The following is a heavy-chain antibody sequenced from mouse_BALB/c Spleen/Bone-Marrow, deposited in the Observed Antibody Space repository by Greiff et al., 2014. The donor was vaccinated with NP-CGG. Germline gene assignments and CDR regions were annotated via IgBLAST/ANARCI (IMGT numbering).Heavy chain of an antibody. J-gene: IGHJ4*01. Sequence: VQLQQSGAELVRPGTSVKVSCKASGYAFTNYLIEWVKQRPGQGLEWIGVINSGSGGTEYNEKFKGKATLTVDKSSSTAYMQLSSLTSDDSAVYFYARAITDAMDYWGQGTSVTVSS. CDR1: GYAFTNYL. V-gene: IGHV1-54*01. D-gene: IGHD2-4*01. CDR2: INSGSGGT. CDR3: ARAITDAMDY.